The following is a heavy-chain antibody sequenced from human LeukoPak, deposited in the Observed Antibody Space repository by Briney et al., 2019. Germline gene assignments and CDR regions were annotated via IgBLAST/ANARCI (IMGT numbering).Heavy chain of an antibody. V-gene: IGHV3-23*01. CDR1: GFTFSSQA. D-gene: IGHD3-10*01. CDR3: AKCAWFGDVPGGDY. CDR2: ISGDCGIT. Sequence: PGGSVRLSCAASGFTFSSQAMSWVREAPGKGLEWVAAISGDCGITYYAACVTGRFTIYRDNSKNTLYLQMNSLRAEDTALYYCAKCAWFGDVPGGDYWGQGILVTVSS. J-gene: IGHJ4*02.